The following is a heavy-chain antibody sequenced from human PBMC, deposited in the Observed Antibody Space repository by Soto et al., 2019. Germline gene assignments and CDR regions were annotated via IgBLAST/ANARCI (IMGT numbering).Heavy chain of an antibody. D-gene: IGHD1-1*01. CDR2: IYATGTT. V-gene: IGHV4-4*07. J-gene: IGHJ5*02. Sequence: SETLSLTCTVSGASISGFYWSWIRKSAGKGLEWIGRIYATGTTDYNPSLKSRVMMSVDTSKKQFSLKLRSVTAADTTVYYCVRDGTKTLRDWFDPWGQGISVTSPQ. CDR3: VRDGTKTLRDWFDP. CDR1: GASISGFY.